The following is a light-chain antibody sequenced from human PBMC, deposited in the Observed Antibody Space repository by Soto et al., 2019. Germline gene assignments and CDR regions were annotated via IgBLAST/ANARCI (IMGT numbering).Light chain of an antibody. V-gene: IGKV3-20*01. J-gene: IGKJ1*01. CDR2: GAS. CDR1: QSVSTRY. CDR3: QQYGDSLTWT. Sequence: EIVLTRSPGTLSLSPGETATLACTAIQSVSTRYLAWYKQKPGQAPRIFIYGASSRATGIPDRFSGSGSGTDFTLTISRLEPEDFAVYYCQQYGDSLTWTFGQGTKVDI.